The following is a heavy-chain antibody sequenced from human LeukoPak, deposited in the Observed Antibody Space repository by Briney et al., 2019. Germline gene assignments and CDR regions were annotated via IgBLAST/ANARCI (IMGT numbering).Heavy chain of an antibody. Sequence: ASVKVSCKASGYTFTSYDINSVRQATGQGLEWMGWMNPNSGNTGYAQKFQGRVTMTRNTSKNTAYMELSSLRSEDTAVYYCARGRGYSITDYWGQGTLVTVSS. D-gene: IGHD6-13*01. J-gene: IGHJ4*02. CDR1: GYTFTSYD. CDR2: MNPNSGNT. V-gene: IGHV1-8*01. CDR3: ARGRGYSITDY.